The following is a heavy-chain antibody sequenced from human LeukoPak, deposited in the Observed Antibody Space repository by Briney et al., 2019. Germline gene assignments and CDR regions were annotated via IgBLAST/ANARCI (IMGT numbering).Heavy chain of an antibody. CDR1: GASITTNS. D-gene: IGHD4-23*01. CDR3: VRGRWVHSHFFYYMDV. V-gene: IGHV4-59*01. CDR2: FYYRGTP. Sequence: SETLSLTCSVSGASITTNSWNWVRQAPGKGLEWIGYFYYRGTPTYSPSLKSRVTISVDMSKNQFSLNVTSVTAADTAMYYCVRGRWVHSHFFYYMDVWGNGTPVTVS. J-gene: IGHJ6*03.